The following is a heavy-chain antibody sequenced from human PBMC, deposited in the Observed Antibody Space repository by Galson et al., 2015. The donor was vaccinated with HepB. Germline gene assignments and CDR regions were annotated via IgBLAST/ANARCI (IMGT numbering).Heavy chain of an antibody. CDR1: GYTFTSYG. CDR3: ARDIRPRYYYDTIKGIGSIVSSID. J-gene: IGHJ4*02. CDR2: ISAYNGNT. V-gene: IGHV1-18*01. Sequence: SVKVSCKASGYTFTSYGISWVRQAPGQGLEWMGWISAYNGNTNYAQKLQGRVTMTTDTSTSTAYMELRSLRSDDTAVYYCARDIRPRYYYDTIKGIGSIVSSIDWGQGTLVTVSS. D-gene: IGHD3-22*01.